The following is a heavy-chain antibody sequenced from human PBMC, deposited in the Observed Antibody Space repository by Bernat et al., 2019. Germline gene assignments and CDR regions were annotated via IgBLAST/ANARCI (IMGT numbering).Heavy chain of an antibody. D-gene: IGHD6-13*01. CDR1: GVTVSSNY. Sequence: EVQLVESGGGLVQPGGSLRLSCAASGVTVSSNYMSWVRQAPGKGREWVSVIYSGGSTYYADSVKGRFTISRDNSKNTLYLQMNSLRAEDTAVYYCARDQVAAAGLSDYWGQGTLVTVSS. CDR2: IYSGGST. J-gene: IGHJ4*02. V-gene: IGHV3-66*01. CDR3: ARDQVAAAGLSDY.